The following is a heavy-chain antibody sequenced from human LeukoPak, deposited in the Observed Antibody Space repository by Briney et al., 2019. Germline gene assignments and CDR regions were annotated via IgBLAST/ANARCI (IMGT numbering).Heavy chain of an antibody. V-gene: IGHV4-59*01. CDR3: ARWYYDTSERYFDY. CDR1: GGSISNYY. J-gene: IGHJ4*02. CDR2: IYYSGNT. D-gene: IGHD3-22*01. Sequence: SETLSLTCTVSGGSISNYYWIWIRQPPGKGLEWIGYIYYSGNTNYNPSLKSRVTISVDTSKNQFSLKLSSVTAADTAVYYCARWYYDTSERYFDYWGQGTLVTVSS.